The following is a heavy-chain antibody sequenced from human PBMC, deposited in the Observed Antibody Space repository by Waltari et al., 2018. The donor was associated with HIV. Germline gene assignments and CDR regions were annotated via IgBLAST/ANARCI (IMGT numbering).Heavy chain of an antibody. CDR1: GASITTGNYF. CDR2: MSTSGNS. D-gene: IGHD2-15*01. Sequence: QVQLQESGPRLVKSSETLSLTCTVSGASITTGNYFWTWIRQPAGKGPEWIGRMSTSGNSKYNPSLKSRVTISLDKSNNQFSLKLTSVTAADTAVYYCARECAVYKYYRYCSDDDCYSRWFDPWGQGTRVTVSS. J-gene: IGHJ5*02. CDR3: ARECAVYKYYRYCSDDDCYSRWFDP. V-gene: IGHV4-61*02.